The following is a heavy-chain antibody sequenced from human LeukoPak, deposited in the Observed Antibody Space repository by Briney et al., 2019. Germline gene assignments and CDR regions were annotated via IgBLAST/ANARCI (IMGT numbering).Heavy chain of an antibody. CDR2: INPNSGGT. CDR3: ARDNYCSGGSCYIPYYYYYMDV. J-gene: IGHJ6*03. D-gene: IGHD2-15*01. Sequence: EASVKVSCKVPGYTFTGYYMHWVRQAPGQGLEWMGWINPNSGGTNYAQKFQGRVTITRDTSISTASMELSRLRSDDTAVYYCARDNYCSGGSCYIPYYYYYMDVWGKGTTVTVSS. V-gene: IGHV1-2*02. CDR1: GYTFTGYY.